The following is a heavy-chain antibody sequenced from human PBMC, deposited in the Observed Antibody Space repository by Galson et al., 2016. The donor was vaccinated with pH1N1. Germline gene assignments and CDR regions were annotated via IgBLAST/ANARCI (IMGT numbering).Heavy chain of an antibody. D-gene: IGHD3-3*01. CDR1: GFTFSDYP. V-gene: IGHV3-30-3*01. CDR2: VSYDGSNK. J-gene: IGHJ3*02. Sequence: SLRLSCAASGFTFSDYPMHWVRQTPGKGLECVALVSYDGSNKYYADSVKGRFTLSRDNSKNSLYLQMNSLRAEDTAVYYCARNPGYYGLGDPFDMWGQGTMVTVSS. CDR3: ARNPGYYGLGDPFDM.